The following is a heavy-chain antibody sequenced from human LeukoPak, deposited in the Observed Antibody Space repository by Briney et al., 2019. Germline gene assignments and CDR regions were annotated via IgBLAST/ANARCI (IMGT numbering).Heavy chain of an antibody. CDR2: IYFSGTT. J-gene: IGHJ5*02. CDR1: GGSINNYY. V-gene: IGHV4-59*01. D-gene: IGHD4-23*01. Sequence: SETLSPTCRVSGGSINNYYWSWIRQPPGKGLEWLGNIYFSGTTDYNSSLKSRLTISVDTFKNQLSLNLQSVTAADTATYYCARHRSDTGGKKGVNWFDPWGQGTLVTVSS. CDR3: ARHRSDTGGKKGVNWFDP.